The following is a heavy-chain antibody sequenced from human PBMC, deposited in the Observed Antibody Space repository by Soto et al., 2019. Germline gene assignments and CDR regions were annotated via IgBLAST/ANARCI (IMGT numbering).Heavy chain of an antibody. D-gene: IGHD5-12*01. V-gene: IGHV1-69*01. CDR1: GGTFSSYA. CDR2: IIPIFGTA. J-gene: IGHJ6*02. Sequence: QVQLVQSGAEVKKPGSSVKVSCKASGGTFSSYAISWVRQAPGQGLEWMGGIIPIFGTANYAQKFQGRVTITADESTSTASMELSSLRSEDTAVYYCARVGGGYDRYYYYGMDVWGQGTTVTVSS. CDR3: ARVGGGYDRYYYYGMDV.